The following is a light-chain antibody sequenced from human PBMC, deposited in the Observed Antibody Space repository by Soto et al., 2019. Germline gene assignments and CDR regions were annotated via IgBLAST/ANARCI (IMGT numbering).Light chain of an antibody. CDR3: QSYDTSNLYV. CDR2: EDY. CDR1: SGSIASNF. V-gene: IGLV6-57*04. Sequence: NFMLTQPHSVSESPGKTVTISCTRSSGSIASNFVQWYQQRPGSAPTTVIYEDYQRPSGVPARFSGSIDSSSNSASLTISGLKTEDEADYYCQSYDTSNLYVFGTGTKLTVL. J-gene: IGLJ1*01.